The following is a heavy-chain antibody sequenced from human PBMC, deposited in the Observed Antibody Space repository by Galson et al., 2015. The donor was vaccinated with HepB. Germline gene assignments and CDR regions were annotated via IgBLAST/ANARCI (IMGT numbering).Heavy chain of an antibody. CDR1: GFTFGEYP. J-gene: IGHJ4*02. V-gene: IGHV3-49*03. Sequence: SLRLSCAASGFTFGEYPMSWLRQAPGKGLEWVGFIRRKADGGTTEYAASVKGRFSISRDDSKSIAYLQMNSLETEDTAVYYCSRNAGYCSSSSCYPLDYWGQGTLVTVSS. CDR3: SRNAGYCSSSSCYPLDY. D-gene: IGHD2-2*01. CDR2: IRRKADGGTT.